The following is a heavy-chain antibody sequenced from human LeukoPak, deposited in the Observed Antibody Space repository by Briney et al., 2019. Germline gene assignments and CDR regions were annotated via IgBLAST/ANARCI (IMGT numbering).Heavy chain of an antibody. V-gene: IGHV4-39*07. D-gene: IGHD3-10*01. CDR3: ARDPRYYYGSGRPD. CDR1: GGSISSSSYY. CDR2: IYYSGST. J-gene: IGHJ4*02. Sequence: SETLSLTCTVSGGSISSSSYYWGWIRQPPGKGLEWIGSIYYSGSTYYNPSLKSRVTISVDTSKNQFSLKLSSVTAADTAVYYCARDPRYYYGSGRPDWGQGTLVTVSS.